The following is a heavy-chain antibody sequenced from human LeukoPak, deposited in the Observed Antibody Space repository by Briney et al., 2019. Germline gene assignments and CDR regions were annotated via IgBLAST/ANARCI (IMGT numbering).Heavy chain of an antibody. CDR1: GGSISSYY. CDR2: IYHSGTT. Sequence: SETQSLTCTVSGGSISSYYWSWIRQPPGKGLEWIGYIYHSGTTNYNPSLKSRVTISVDTSKSQFSLKLSSVTAADTAIYYCARNIVGPRQVDYWGQGTLVTVSS. D-gene: IGHD1-26*01. J-gene: IGHJ4*02. CDR3: ARNIVGPRQVDY. V-gene: IGHV4-59*01.